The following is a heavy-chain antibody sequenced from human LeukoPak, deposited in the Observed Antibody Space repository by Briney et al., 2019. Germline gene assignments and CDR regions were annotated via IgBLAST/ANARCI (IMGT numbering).Heavy chain of an antibody. CDR3: ATPLLYYYGTGSYSREYFQH. D-gene: IGHD3-10*01. Sequence: SVTLSLTCAVCLGSFSGYYWSAIRQPPPRGLEGVGEINHSESTNHNPPLQSRVTISVDTSKDQSSQKLSSVTAADTAVYYCATPLLYYYGTGSYSREYFQHWGQGTLVTVSS. J-gene: IGHJ1*01. CDR1: LGSFSGYY. CDR2: INHSEST. V-gene: IGHV4-34*01.